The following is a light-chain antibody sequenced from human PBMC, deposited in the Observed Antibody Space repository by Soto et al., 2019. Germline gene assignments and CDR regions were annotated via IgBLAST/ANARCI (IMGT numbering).Light chain of an antibody. V-gene: IGLV1-40*01. Sequence: QAVVTQPPSVSGAPGQKVTISCTGSSSNIGAGYDVHWYQQLPGTAPKLLIYGNTNRPSGVPDRFSGSKSGTSASLAISGLQAEDAADYYCPSYDRSLSALVFGGGTKVTVL. CDR3: PSYDRSLSALV. CDR1: SSNIGAGYD. CDR2: GNT. J-gene: IGLJ2*01.